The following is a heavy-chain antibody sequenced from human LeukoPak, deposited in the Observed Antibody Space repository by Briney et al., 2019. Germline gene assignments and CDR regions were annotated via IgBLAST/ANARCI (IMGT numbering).Heavy chain of an antibody. CDR3: ARGSSSGRWFDP. CDR2: IYYSGST. V-gene: IGHV4-59*08. J-gene: IGHJ5*02. Sequence: SETLSLTCTVSGGSISSYYWSWFRQPPGKGLEWIGYIYYSGSTNYNPSLKSRVTISVDTSKNQFSLRLSSVTAADTAVYYCARGSSSGRWFDPWGQGTLVTVSS. CDR1: GGSISSYY. D-gene: IGHD6-6*01.